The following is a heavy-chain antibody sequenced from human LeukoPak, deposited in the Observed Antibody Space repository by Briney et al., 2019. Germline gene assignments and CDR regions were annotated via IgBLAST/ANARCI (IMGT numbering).Heavy chain of an antibody. J-gene: IGHJ4*02. V-gene: IGHV1-24*01. CDR1: GNTFTDLS. CDR3: ATDFYRGRQFDY. CDR2: FDPEDVET. D-gene: IGHD2/OR15-2a*01. Sequence: GASVKVSCKVSGNTFTDLSMNWVRQAPGKGLVWMGGFDPEDVETIYAQKFQGRVTMTEDTSTATAYMDLSSLRPDDTAVYYCATDFYRGRQFDYWGQGTLVTVSS.